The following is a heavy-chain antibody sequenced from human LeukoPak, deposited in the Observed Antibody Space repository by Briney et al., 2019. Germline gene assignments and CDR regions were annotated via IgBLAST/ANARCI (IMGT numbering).Heavy chain of an antibody. CDR2: ISYDGSNK. CDR1: GFTFSSYA. CDR3: AVESV. J-gene: IGHJ6*02. D-gene: IGHD3-3*01. V-gene: IGHV3-30-3*01. Sequence: PGRSLRLSCAASGFTFSSYAMHWVRQAPGKGLEWLAVISYDGSNKYYADSVKGRFTISRDNSKNTLYLQMNSLRAEDTAVYYCAVESVWGQGTTVTVSS.